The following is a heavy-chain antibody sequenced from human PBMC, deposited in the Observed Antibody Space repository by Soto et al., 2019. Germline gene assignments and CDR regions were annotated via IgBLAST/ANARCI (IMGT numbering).Heavy chain of an antibody. CDR3: ARDRGGTMNPGVNAFDI. CDR2: IWYDGSNK. J-gene: IGHJ3*02. Sequence: QVQLVESGGGVVQPGRSLRLSCAASGFTFSSYGMHWVRQAPGKGLEWVAVIWYDGSNKYYADSVKGRFTISRDNSKNTLYLQMNSLRAEDTAVYYCARDRGGTMNPGVNAFDIWGQGTMVTVSS. CDR1: GFTFSSYG. V-gene: IGHV3-33*01. D-gene: IGHD3-22*01.